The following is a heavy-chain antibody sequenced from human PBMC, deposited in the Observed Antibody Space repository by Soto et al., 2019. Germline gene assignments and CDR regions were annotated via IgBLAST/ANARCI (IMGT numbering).Heavy chain of an antibody. J-gene: IGHJ5*01. D-gene: IGHD5-18*01. CDR3: ASHVWIQLWLPFDY. Sequence: PSETLSLTCAVYGGSFSGYYWSWIRQPPGKGLEWIGEINHSGSTNYNPSLKSRVTISVDTSKNQFSLKLSSVTAADTAVYYCASHVWIQLWLPFDYWGQGTLVTVSS. CDR1: GGSFSGYY. CDR2: INHSGST. V-gene: IGHV4-34*01.